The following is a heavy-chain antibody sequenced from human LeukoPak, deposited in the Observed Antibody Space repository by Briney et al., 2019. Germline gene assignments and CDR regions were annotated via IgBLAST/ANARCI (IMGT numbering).Heavy chain of an antibody. V-gene: IGHV1-69*13. J-gene: IGHJ4*02. Sequence: ASVKVSCKASGGTFSSYAISWVRQAPGQGLEWMGGIIPIFGTANYAQKFQGRVTITADESTSTAYMELSSLRSEDTAVYYCARSIAARLNFDYWGQGTLVTVSS. CDR1: GGTFSSYA. CDR3: ARSIAARLNFDY. D-gene: IGHD6-6*01. CDR2: IIPIFGTA.